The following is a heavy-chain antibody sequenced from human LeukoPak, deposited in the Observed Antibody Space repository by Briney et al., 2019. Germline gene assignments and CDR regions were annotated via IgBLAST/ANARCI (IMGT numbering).Heavy chain of an antibody. CDR1: EFTFSIYW. J-gene: IGHJ6*02. CDR2: IKQDGSEK. V-gene: IGHV3-7*01. Sequence: GGSLRLSCAASEFTFSIYWMSWVRQAPGKGLDWVANIKQDGSEKQYVESVKGRFTISRDNAKNSLYLQMNSLRAEDTAVYYCARRGLRSQSGKPYYGSDVWGQGTTVTVSS. CDR3: ARRGLRSQSGKPYYGSDV. D-gene: IGHD3-10*01.